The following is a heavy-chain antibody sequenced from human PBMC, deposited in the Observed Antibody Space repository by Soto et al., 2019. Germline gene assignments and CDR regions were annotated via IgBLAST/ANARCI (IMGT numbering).Heavy chain of an antibody. Sequence: QVQLQQWGAGLLKPSETLSLTCAVYGGSFSGYYWSWIRQPPGKGLEWIGEINHSGSTNYNPSLKSRVTISVDTSKNQFSLKLCSVTAADTAVYYCARAYRLVNYYYYGMDVWGQGTTVTVSS. D-gene: IGHD3-9*01. CDR2: INHSGST. CDR3: ARAYRLVNYYYYGMDV. J-gene: IGHJ6*02. V-gene: IGHV4-34*01. CDR1: GGSFSGYY.